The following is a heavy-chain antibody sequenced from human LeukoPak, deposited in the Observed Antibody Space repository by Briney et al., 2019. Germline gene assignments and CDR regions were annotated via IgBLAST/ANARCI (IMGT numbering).Heavy chain of an antibody. CDR1: GFTLSNYW. V-gene: IGHV3-7*01. J-gene: IGHJ3*02. Sequence: PGGSLRLSCAASGFTLSNYWMSWVRQAPGKGLEWVADIEPDGSDKYYVDFVKGRFTTTGDYAKNSLYLQMNSLRADATAVYYCARLSLVKLILETTPDAFDIWGQGTMVTVSS. CDR2: IEPDGSDK. D-gene: IGHD3-16*01. CDR3: ARLSLVKLILETTPDAFDI.